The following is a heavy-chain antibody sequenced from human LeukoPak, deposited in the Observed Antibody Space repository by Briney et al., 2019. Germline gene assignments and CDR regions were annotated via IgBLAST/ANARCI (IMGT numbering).Heavy chain of an antibody. D-gene: IGHD3-22*01. Sequence: PGGSLRLSCAASGFTFDDYAMHSVRQAPGKGLEWVSGISWNSGSIGYADSVKGRFAISRDNAKNSLYLQMNGLRAEDMALYYCAKDTAPYYYDSSGTFDYWGQGTLVTVSS. CDR3: AKDTAPYYYDSSGTFDY. CDR1: GFTFDDYA. CDR2: ISWNSGSI. J-gene: IGHJ4*02. V-gene: IGHV3-9*03.